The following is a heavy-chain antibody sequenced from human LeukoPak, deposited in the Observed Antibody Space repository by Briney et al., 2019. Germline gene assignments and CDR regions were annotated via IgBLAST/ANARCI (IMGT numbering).Heavy chain of an antibody. CDR3: AREEMATSYYFDY. CDR2: INHSGST. Sequence: SETLSLTCAVYGGSFSGYYWSWIRQPPGKGLEWIGEINHSGSTNYNPSLKSRVTISVDTSKNQFSLKLSSVTAADTAVYYCAREEMATSYYFDYWGQGTLVTVSS. J-gene: IGHJ4*02. CDR1: GGSFSGYY. D-gene: IGHD5-24*01. V-gene: IGHV4-34*01.